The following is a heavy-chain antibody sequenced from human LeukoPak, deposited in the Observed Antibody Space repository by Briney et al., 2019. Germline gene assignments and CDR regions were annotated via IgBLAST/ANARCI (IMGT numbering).Heavy chain of an antibody. CDR3: ATYCGGDCAPGGY. D-gene: IGHD2-21*01. CDR1: GYTFTDHY. CDR2: INPKSGDT. V-gene: IGHV1-2*02. J-gene: IGHJ4*02. Sequence: ASVKVSCKAFGYTFTDHYVHWVRQAPGQGLEWMGWINPKSGDTKYVQKLQGRLTMTRDTSLRTAYMELTRLRSDDTAVFYCATYCGGDCAPGGYWGQGTLDTVSS.